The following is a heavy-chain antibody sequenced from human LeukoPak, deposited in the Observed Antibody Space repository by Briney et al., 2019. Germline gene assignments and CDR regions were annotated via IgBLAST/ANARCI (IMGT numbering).Heavy chain of an antibody. CDR3: ARNELLWFGDSYYFDY. Sequence: SETPSLTCTVSGGSVSSGDYYWSWIRQPPGKGLEWIGSVYHSGETYYNPSLNSRVTISVDRSKNQFSLKLSSVTAADTAVYYCARNELLWFGDSYYFDYWGQGTLVTVSS. CDR1: GGSVSSGDYY. V-gene: IGHV4-30-2*01. CDR2: VYHSGET. J-gene: IGHJ4*02. D-gene: IGHD3-10*01.